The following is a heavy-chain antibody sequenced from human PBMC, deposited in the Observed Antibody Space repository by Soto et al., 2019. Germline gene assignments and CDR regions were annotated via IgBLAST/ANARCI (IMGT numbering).Heavy chain of an antibody. CDR2: IYYSGST. CDR1: GGSISSYY. D-gene: IGHD3-22*01. CDR3: ARDITMIVARGGRAFDI. Sequence: QVQLQESGPGLVKPSETLSLTCTVSGGSISSYYWSWIRQPPGKGLEWIGYIYYSGSTNYNPSLKSRVTISVDTSKNQFSLKLSSVTAADTAVYYCARDITMIVARGGRAFDIWGQGTMVTVSS. V-gene: IGHV4-59*01. J-gene: IGHJ3*02.